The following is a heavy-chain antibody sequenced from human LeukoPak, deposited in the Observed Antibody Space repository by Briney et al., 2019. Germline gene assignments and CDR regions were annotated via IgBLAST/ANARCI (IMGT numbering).Heavy chain of an antibody. V-gene: IGHV3-43*01. CDR3: AKELDTMFFDY. CDR2: AGWAGGTT. Sequence: GGSLRLSCATSGFNFHRYTIHWVRQAPGKGLEWVSLAGWAGGTTYYSDSVRGRFTISRDSGRNSVYLQMNSLTTDNTAFYFCAKELDTMFFDYWGQGALVTVSS. J-gene: IGHJ4*02. CDR1: GFNFHRYT. D-gene: IGHD3-10*02.